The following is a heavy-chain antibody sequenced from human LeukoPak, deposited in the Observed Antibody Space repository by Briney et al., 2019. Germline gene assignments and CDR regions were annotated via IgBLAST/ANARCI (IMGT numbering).Heavy chain of an antibody. CDR2: MSFSGSST. V-gene: IGHV3-48*03. Sequence: GSLRLSCVASGFTFSSYEMNWVRQAPGRGLEWVSYMSFSGSSTYYADSVKGRFTISRDNAKNSLYLQMNSLRAEDTADYYCARGYSSYYPDAFDIWGQGTMVTVSS. D-gene: IGHD5-12*01. CDR3: ARGYSSYYPDAFDI. J-gene: IGHJ3*02. CDR1: GFTFSSYE.